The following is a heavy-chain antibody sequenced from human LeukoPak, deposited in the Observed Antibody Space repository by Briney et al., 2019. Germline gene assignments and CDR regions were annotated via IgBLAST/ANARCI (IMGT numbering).Heavy chain of an antibody. CDR1: GGSISSYY. V-gene: IGHV4-4*07. CDR2: KYARGDS. Sequence: SETLSLTCTVSGGSISSYYWSWIRQPAGKGLEWIGRKYARGDSNYNPPLQSRVTMSVDTSKNQFSLKLRSVTAADTAVYYCARGRYCSADVCTGGDSFDIWGQGTMVSVSS. CDR3: ARGRYCSADVCTGGDSFDI. D-gene: IGHD2-15*01. J-gene: IGHJ3*02.